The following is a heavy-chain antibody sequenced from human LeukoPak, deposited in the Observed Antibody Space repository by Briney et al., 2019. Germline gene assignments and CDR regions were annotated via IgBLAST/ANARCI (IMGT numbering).Heavy chain of an antibody. Sequence: GGSLRLSCVASGFAVGSNYMSWVRQAPGKGLEWVSLIYSGGAIRYADSVKGRFTISRDNSRNTLYLQMNSLRAEDTAVYYCAKFTSRAFDYWGQGSQVTVSS. CDR1: GFAVGSNY. CDR2: IYSGGAI. CDR3: AKFTSRAFDY. V-gene: IGHV3-53*01. J-gene: IGHJ4*02.